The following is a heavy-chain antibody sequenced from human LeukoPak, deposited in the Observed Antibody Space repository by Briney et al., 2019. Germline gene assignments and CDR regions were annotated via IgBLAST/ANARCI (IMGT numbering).Heavy chain of an antibody. CDR3: ARPYCSSTSCQVYFDY. J-gene: IGHJ4*02. D-gene: IGHD2-2*01. Sequence: GGSLRLSCAASGFSFSSYGMHWVRQAPGKGLEWVAVIPYDGSNTYYADSVKGRFTISRDNSKNTLYLQMNSLRAEDTAVYYCARPYCSSTSCQVYFDYWGQGTLVTVSS. CDR1: GFSFSSYG. CDR2: IPYDGSNT. V-gene: IGHV3-30*03.